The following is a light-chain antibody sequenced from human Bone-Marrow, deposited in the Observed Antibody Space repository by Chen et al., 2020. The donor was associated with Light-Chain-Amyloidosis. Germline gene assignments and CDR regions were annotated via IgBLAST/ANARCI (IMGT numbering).Light chain of an antibody. CDR1: SGDVGTYNY. Sequence: QSALTQPASVSGSPGQSITISCTGTSGDVGTYNYVSWYQQHPGKAPKVMIYAVSNRPSAVSTRFSGSKSGNTASLTISGLQAEDAADYYCSSFTSSSSYVFGPGTKVTVL. CDR3: SSFTSSSSYV. J-gene: IGLJ1*01. V-gene: IGLV2-14*01. CDR2: AVS.